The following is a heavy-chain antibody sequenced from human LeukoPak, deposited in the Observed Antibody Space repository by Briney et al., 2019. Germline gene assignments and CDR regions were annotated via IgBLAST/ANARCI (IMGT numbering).Heavy chain of an antibody. CDR1: GFTFSSYA. V-gene: IGHV3-23*01. D-gene: IGHD5-12*01. CDR3: AKALYSGYGGKCFDY. Sequence: QPGGSLRLSCAASGFTFSSYAMSWVRQAPGKGLEGVSAISGSGGSTYYADSVKGRFTISRDNSKNTLYLQMNSLRAEDTAVYYCAKALYSGYGGKCFDYWGQGTLVTVSS. CDR2: ISGSGGST. J-gene: IGHJ4*02.